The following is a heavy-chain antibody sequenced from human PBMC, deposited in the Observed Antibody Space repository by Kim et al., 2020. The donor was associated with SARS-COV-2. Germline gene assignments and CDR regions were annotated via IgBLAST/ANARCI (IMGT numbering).Heavy chain of an antibody. CDR1: GYSISSGYY. CDR2: IYHSGRT. V-gene: IGHV4-38-2*02. D-gene: IGHD3-10*01. Sequence: PETLSLTCTVSGYSISSGYYWGWIRQPPGKGLEWIGSIYHSGRTYYNPSLKSRVTISVDTSKNQFSLKLSSVTAADTAVYYCARGSRFGEHPVVWGQGTTVTVSS. CDR3: ARGSRFGEHPVV. J-gene: IGHJ6*02.